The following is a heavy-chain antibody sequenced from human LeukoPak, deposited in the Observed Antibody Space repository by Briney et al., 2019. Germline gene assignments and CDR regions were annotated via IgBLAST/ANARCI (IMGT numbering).Heavy chain of an antibody. J-gene: IGHJ5*02. CDR1: GYTFTTYA. V-gene: IGHV1-3*03. CDR3: ARSATAMRFDP. CDR2: INAGNGNT. D-gene: IGHD2-2*01. Sequence: ASVKVSCKASGYTFTTYAIHWVRQAPGQRLEWMGWINAGNGNTKYSQEFQGRVTVTRDTSASTVYMELSSLRSEDMAVYYCARSATAMRFDPWGQGTLVTVSS.